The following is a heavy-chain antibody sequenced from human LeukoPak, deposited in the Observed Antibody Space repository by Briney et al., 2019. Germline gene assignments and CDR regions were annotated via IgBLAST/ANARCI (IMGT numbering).Heavy chain of an antibody. CDR3: ARLSAYYYGSQFYYYMDA. Sequence: PGGSLRLSCAASGFTFSSYSMNWVRQAPGKGLEWVSSISSSSSYIYYADSVKGRFTISRDNAKNSLYLQMNSLRAEDTALYYCARLSAYYYGSQFYYYMDAWGKGTTVTVS. CDR1: GFTFSSYS. D-gene: IGHD3-10*01. CDR2: ISSSSSYI. J-gene: IGHJ6*03. V-gene: IGHV3-21*01.